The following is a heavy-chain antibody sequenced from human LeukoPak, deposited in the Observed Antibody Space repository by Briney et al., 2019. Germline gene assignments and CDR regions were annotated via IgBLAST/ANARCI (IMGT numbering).Heavy chain of an antibody. CDR1: GGSISSYY. J-gene: IGHJ6*02. CDR2: IYYSGST. V-gene: IGHV4-59*01. Sequence: SETLSLTCTVSGGSISSYYWSWIRQPPGKGLEWIGYIYYSGSTNYNPSLKSRVTISVDTSKNQFFLKLSSVTAADTAVYYCARVKGGWLSYYYYYGMDVWGQGTTVTVSS. CDR3: ARVKGGWLSYYYYYGMDV. D-gene: IGHD5-24*01.